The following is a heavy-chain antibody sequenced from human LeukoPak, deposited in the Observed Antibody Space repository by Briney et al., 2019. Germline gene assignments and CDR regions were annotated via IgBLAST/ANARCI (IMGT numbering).Heavy chain of an antibody. J-gene: IGHJ4*02. CDR2: ISSSSSYI. CDR1: GFTFSSYS. CDR3: ARLTSAVTTFVY. Sequence: GGSLRLSCAASGFTFSSYSMNWVRQAPGKGLEWVSSISSSSSYIYYADSVKGRFTISRDNAKNSLYLQMNSLRAEDTAVYYCARLTSAVTTFVYWGQGTLVTVSS. V-gene: IGHV3-21*01. D-gene: IGHD1-1*01.